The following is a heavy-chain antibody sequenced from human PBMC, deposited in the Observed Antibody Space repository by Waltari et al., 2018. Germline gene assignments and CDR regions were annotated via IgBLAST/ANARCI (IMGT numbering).Heavy chain of an antibody. CDR1: GYTFTGYY. CDR3: ARERRLSSDKRGQWLVQGYDY. D-gene: IGHD6-19*01. V-gene: IGHV1-2*02. J-gene: IGHJ4*02. Sequence: QVQLVQSGAEVKKPGASVKVSCKASGYTFTGYYMHWVRQAPGQGLEWMGWINPNSGGTNYAQKFQGRVTMTRDTSISTAYMELSRLRSDDTAVYYCARERRLSSDKRGQWLVQGYDYWGQGTLVTVSS. CDR2: INPNSGGT.